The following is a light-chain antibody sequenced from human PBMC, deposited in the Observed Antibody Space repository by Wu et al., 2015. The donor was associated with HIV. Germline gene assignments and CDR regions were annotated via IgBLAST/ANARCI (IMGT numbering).Light chain of an antibody. Sequence: EIVLTQSPGTLSLSPGEGATLSCRASQTIDNKLAWYHQKPGQAPRLLIFGASTRATGIPDRFSGSGSETDFTLTISRLEPEDFAVYYCQQYGSSPLFTFGPGTKVDLK. V-gene: IGKV3-20*01. J-gene: IGKJ3*01. CDR1: QTIDNK. CDR2: GAS. CDR3: QQYGSSPLFT.